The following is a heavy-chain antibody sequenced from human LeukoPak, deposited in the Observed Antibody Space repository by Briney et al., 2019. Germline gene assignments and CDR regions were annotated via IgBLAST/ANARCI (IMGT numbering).Heavy chain of an antibody. CDR1: GGSISSSSYY. CDR2: IYHSGST. J-gene: IGHJ4*02. Sequence: SETLSLTCTVSGGSISSSSYYWGWIRQPPGKGLEWIGTIYHSGSTYYNPSLKSRVTISVDTSKNQFSLKLSSVTAADTAVYYCARSTYSSGPVDYWGQGTLVTVSS. V-gene: IGHV4-39*07. CDR3: ARSTYSSGPVDY. D-gene: IGHD6-19*01.